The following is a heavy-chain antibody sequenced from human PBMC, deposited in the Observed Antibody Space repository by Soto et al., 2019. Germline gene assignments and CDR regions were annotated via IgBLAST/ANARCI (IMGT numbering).Heavy chain of an antibody. D-gene: IGHD2-2*01. Sequence: GGSLRLSCAASGFTFSSYSMNWVRQAPGKGLEWVSSISSSSSYIYYADSVKGRFTISRDNAKNSLYLQMNSLRAEDTAVYYCATAWIGYCSSTSCSYAFDIWGQGTMVTVSS. CDR2: ISSSSSYI. CDR1: GFTFSSYS. J-gene: IGHJ3*02. CDR3: ATAWIGYCSSTSCSYAFDI. V-gene: IGHV3-21*01.